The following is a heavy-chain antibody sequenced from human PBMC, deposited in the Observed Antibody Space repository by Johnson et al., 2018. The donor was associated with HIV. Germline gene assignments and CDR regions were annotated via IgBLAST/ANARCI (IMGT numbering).Heavy chain of an antibody. J-gene: IGHJ3*02. V-gene: IGHV3-15*05. D-gene: IGHD5-24*01. CDR2: IQSKTDGGTT. CDR1: GFTFSNAC. CDR3: AKDREFRVTREGVAFDI. Sequence: VQLVESGGGLVKPGGSLRLSCAASGFTFSNACMSWVRQAPGKGLEWVGRIQSKTDGGTTDYAAPVKGRFTISRDNAKNSLYLQMNSLRAEDTALYYCAKDREFRVTREGVAFDIWGQGTMVTVSS.